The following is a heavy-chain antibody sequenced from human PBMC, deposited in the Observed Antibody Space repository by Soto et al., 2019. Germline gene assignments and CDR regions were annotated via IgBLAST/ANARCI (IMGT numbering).Heavy chain of an antibody. V-gene: IGHV1-18*01. Sequence: QVQLVQSGAEVKKPGASVKVSCKASGYTFSTYGISWVRQAPGQGLEWMGWISVYNGNTNYAQSRLGRVTMTTDTSPSTAYMELRSLRSDDTAVYYCARDPQLERRREFDYWGQGTLVTVSS. CDR1: GYTFSTYG. CDR2: ISVYNGNT. J-gene: IGHJ4*02. CDR3: ARDPQLERRREFDY. D-gene: IGHD1-1*01.